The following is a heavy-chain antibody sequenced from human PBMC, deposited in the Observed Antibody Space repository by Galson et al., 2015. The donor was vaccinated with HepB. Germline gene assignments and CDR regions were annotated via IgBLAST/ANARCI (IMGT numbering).Heavy chain of an antibody. J-gene: IGHJ6*02. CDR1: GYTFTTYA. CDR3: ARARWQWLDPVYYYYYGMDV. V-gene: IGHV1-3*01. CDR2: INAGNGNI. Sequence: VKVSCKASGYTFTTYAMHWVRQAPGQRLEWMGWINAGNGNIKFSQKFQGRVTITRDTSASTAYMELSSLTSEDTAVYYCARARWQWLDPVYYYYYGMDVWGQGTTVTVSS. D-gene: IGHD6-19*01.